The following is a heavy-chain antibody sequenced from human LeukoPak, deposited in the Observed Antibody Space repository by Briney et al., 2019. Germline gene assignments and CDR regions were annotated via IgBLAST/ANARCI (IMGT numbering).Heavy chain of an antibody. J-gene: IGHJ6*02. Sequence: SVKVSCKASGGTFRSNAISWVRQAPGQGLEWMGGITPFFGTANYAQKLQGRVTMTTDTSTSTAYMELRSLRSDDTAVYYCARVATNYDFWSGYYSHYYYYSMDVWGQGTTVTVSS. D-gene: IGHD3-3*01. CDR2: ITPFFGTA. CDR3: ARVATNYDFWSGYYSHYYYYSMDV. V-gene: IGHV1-69*05. CDR1: GGTFRSNA.